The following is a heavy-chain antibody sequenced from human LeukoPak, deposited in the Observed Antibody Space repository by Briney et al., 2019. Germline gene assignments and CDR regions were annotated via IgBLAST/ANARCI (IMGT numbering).Heavy chain of an antibody. D-gene: IGHD3-22*01. Sequence: SGGSLRLSCAASGFTCNSFGMHWVRHAPGKGLEWVAVISYDGSNKYFADSVKGRFTISRDNSKNTLYLQMNSLRAEDTAVYYCAKDYDSSGWAAFDIWGQGTMVTVSS. V-gene: IGHV3-30*18. CDR3: AKDYDSSGWAAFDI. CDR1: GFTCNSFG. CDR2: ISYDGSNK. J-gene: IGHJ3*02.